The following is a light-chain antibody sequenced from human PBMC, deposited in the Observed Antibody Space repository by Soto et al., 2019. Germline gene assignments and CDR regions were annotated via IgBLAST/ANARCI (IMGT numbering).Light chain of an antibody. Sequence: EIVLTQSPATLSVSPGESATLSCRASQSVSSNLAWHQQKPGQAPRILMYDASTRATGISARFSGSGSGTDFTLTISSLEPEDFAVYYCQQRSNWLWTFGQGTKVDI. V-gene: IGKV3-11*01. CDR1: QSVSSN. CDR2: DAS. J-gene: IGKJ1*01. CDR3: QQRSNWLWT.